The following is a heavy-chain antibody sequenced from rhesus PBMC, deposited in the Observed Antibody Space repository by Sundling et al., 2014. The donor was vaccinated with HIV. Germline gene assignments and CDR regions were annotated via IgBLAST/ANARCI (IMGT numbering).Heavy chain of an antibody. CDR3: ARTLLILYSSWSSGLDS. CDR2: IGGSSGST. CDR1: GGSISGYY. D-gene: IGHD6-13*01. Sequence: QVQLQESGPGLVKPSETLSLTCAVSGGSISGYYWNWIRQPPGKGLEWIGYIGGSSGSTYYNPSLKSRVTISTDTSKNQFSLKLTSVTAADTAVYYCARTLLILYSSWSSGLDSWGQGVVLSVSS. V-gene: IGHV4-165*02. J-gene: IGHJ6*01.